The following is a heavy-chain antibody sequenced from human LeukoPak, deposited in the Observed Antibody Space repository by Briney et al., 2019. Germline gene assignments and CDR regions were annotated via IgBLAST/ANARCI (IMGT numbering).Heavy chain of an antibody. D-gene: IGHD1-26*01. J-gene: IGHJ6*03. CDR2: IKQDGSEK. CDR1: GFTFSSYW. V-gene: IGHV3-7*01. Sequence: GGSLRLSCAASGFTFSSYWMSWVRQAPGKGLEWVSNIKQDGSEKYYVDSVKGRFTISRDNAKNSLYLQINSRRDEDKAVYYCARDGVVGANNYYYYMDVWGRGTTVTVSS. CDR3: ARDGVVGANNYYYYMDV.